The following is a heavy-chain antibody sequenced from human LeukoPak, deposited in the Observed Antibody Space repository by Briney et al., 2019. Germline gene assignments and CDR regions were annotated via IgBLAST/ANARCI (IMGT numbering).Heavy chain of an antibody. Sequence: PETLSLTCTVSGGSISSYYWSWIRQPPGKGLEWIGYIYYSGSTNYNPSLKSRVTISVDTSKNQFSLKLSSVTAADTAVYYCARANEYSSPNWFDPWGQGTLVTVSS. CDR1: GGSISSYY. V-gene: IGHV4-59*01. CDR3: ARANEYSSPNWFDP. D-gene: IGHD6-6*01. J-gene: IGHJ5*02. CDR2: IYYSGST.